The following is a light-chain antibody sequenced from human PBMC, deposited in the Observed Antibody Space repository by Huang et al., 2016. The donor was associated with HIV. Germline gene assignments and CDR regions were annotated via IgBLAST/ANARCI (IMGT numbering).Light chain of an antibody. V-gene: IGKV1-39*01. CDR2: SAS. J-gene: IGKJ5*01. CDR3: QQSYSALSS. Sequence: IQMTQSPTSLSASVGDRVCIVCRASQSITTYLNWYQQKPGKAPKLLISSASTLHSGVPSRFSGSGSGTEFTLTIRGLQLDDFATYYCQQSYSALSSFGPGTRL. CDR1: QSITTY.